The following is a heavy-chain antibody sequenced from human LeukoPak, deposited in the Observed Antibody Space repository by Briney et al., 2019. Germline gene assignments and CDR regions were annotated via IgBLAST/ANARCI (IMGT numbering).Heavy chain of an antibody. CDR3: ARVHGYDFWAPDY. V-gene: IGHV3-11*01. CDR2: ISSSGSTI. J-gene: IGHJ4*02. CDR1: GFTFSDYY. D-gene: IGHD3-3*01. Sequence: GGSLRLSCAASGFTFSDYYMSWIRQAPGKGLEWVSYISSSGSTIYYADSVKGRFTIPRDNAKNSLYLQMNSLRAEDTAVYYCARVHGYDFWAPDYWGQGTLVTVSS.